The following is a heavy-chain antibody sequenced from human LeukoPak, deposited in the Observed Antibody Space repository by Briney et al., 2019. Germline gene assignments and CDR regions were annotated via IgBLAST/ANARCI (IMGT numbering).Heavy chain of an antibody. CDR3: ARVQRPLDGADY. CDR1: GGSISSHY. D-gene: IGHD1-1*01. Sequence: SETLSLTCSVSGGSISSHYWSWIRQPPGKGLEWIGYIYYSGSTYYNPSLRSRVTISVDTSKNLFSLKLNSVTAADTAVYYCARVQRPLDGADYWGQGTLVTVSS. J-gene: IGHJ4*02. CDR2: IYYSGST. V-gene: IGHV4-59*11.